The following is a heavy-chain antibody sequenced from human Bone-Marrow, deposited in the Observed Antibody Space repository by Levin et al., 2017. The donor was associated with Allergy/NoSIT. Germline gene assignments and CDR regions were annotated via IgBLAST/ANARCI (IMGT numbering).Heavy chain of an antibody. CDR3: ASKGNDSSGRRKNWYFDL. CDR2: ISSSSSYI. V-gene: IGHV3-21*01. D-gene: IGHD3-22*01. Sequence: PGGSLRLSCAASGFTFSSYSMNWVRQAPGKGLEWVSSISSSSSYIYYADSVKGRFTISRDNAKNSLYLQMNSLRAEDTAVYYCASKGNDSSGRRKNWYFDLWGRGTLVTVSS. CDR1: GFTFSSYS. J-gene: IGHJ2*01.